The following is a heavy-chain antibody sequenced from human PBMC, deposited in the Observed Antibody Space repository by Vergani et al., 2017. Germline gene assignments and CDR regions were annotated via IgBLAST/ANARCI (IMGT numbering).Heavy chain of an antibody. CDR1: GYSITNYW. CDR3: AKTHDFSSLYSSYNWFDP. CDR2: IYAGDSDV. V-gene: IGHV5-51*03. D-gene: IGHD3-3*01. J-gene: IGHJ5*02. Sequence: EVQLVQSGAEVKKPGESLKISCQGSGYSITNYWIAWVRQRPGKGLEWMGIIYAGDSDVRYSLSFQGQVTMSVDKSLSTAYLQWSSLKASDTATYYCAKTHDFSSLYSSYNWFDPWGQGTQVTVSS.